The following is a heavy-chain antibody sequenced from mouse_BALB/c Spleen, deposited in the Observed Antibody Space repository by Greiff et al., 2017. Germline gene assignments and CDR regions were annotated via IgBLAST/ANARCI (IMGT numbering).Heavy chain of an antibody. Sequence: EVKLVESGPSLVKPSQTLSLTCSVTGDSITSGYWNWIRKFPGNKLEYMGYISYSGSTYYNPSLKSRISITRDTSKNQYYLQLNSVTTEDTATYYCARREYYGYAMDYWGQGTSVTVSS. J-gene: IGHJ4*01. CDR1: GDSITSGY. CDR3: ARREYYGYAMDY. D-gene: IGHD1-1*01. V-gene: IGHV3-8*02. CDR2: ISYSGST.